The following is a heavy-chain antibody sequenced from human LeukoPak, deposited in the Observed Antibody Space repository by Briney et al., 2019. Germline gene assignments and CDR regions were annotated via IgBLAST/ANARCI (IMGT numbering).Heavy chain of an antibody. J-gene: IGHJ4*02. CDR1: GGTFSSYA. CDR2: IIPIFGTA. CDR3: AQSSSSYVGDY. D-gene: IGHD6-6*01. Sequence: ASVKVSCKASGGTFSSYAISWVRQAPGEGLEWVGGIIPIFGTANYAQKFQGRVTITTDESTSTAYMELSSLRSEDTAVYYCAQSSSSYVGDYWGQGTLVTVSS. V-gene: IGHV1-69*05.